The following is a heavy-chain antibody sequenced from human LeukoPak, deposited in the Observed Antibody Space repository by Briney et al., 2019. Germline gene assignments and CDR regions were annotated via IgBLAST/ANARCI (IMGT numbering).Heavy chain of an antibody. CDR2: ISSGGSTI. J-gene: IGHJ3*02. Sequence: GGSLRLSCAVSGFTFSDYYMSWIRQAPGKGLEWVSYISSGGSTISHADSVKGRFTISRDNAKNTLYLQMNSLRAEDTAVYYCAVFYGSGSYYNDAFDIWGQGTMVTVSS. D-gene: IGHD3-10*01. CDR1: GFTFSDYY. V-gene: IGHV3-11*04. CDR3: AVFYGSGSYYNDAFDI.